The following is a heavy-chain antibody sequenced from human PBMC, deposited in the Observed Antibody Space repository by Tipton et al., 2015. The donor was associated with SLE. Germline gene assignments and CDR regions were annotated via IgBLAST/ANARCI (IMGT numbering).Heavy chain of an antibody. CDR2: IYHSGST. CDR3: ARDPKTGIQDAFDI. Sequence: TLSLTCTVSGGSISSSSYYWGWIRQPPGKGLEWIGSIYHSGSTYYNPSLKSRVTISVDTSKNQFTLKLSSVTAADTAVYYCARDPKTGIQDAFDIWGQGTMVTVSS. V-gene: IGHV4-39*06. J-gene: IGHJ3*02. D-gene: IGHD3-10*01. CDR1: GGSISSSSYY.